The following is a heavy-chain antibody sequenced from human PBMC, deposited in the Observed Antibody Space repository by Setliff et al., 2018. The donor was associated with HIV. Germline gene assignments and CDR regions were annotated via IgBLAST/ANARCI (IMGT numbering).Heavy chain of an antibody. CDR2: IYGSGST. J-gene: IGHJ5*01. D-gene: IGHD1-7*01. CDR1: GDSIGTYS. V-gene: IGHV4-4*09. Sequence: PSETLSLTCAVSGDSIGTYSWHWLRQPPGKGLEWIGYIYGSGSTGYNPSLTSRVTMSNDTPNNRFALKLTSVTAADTAVYYCAKRAVQDGTVTSSNWFESWGQGTLVTVSS. CDR3: AKRAVQDGTVTSSNWFES.